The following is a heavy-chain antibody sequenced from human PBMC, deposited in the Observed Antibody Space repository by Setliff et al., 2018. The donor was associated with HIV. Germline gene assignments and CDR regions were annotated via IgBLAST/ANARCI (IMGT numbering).Heavy chain of an antibody. V-gene: IGHV3-15*07. D-gene: IGHD1-26*01. J-gene: IGHJ3*02. CDR2: IKSERDGGTT. CDR1: GFTFNVAW. Sequence: GGSLRLSCAASGFTFNVAWMNWVRQAPGKGLEWVGRIKSERDGGTTDYAAPVKGRFTISTDDSKNTLYLEMNSLETEDTAMYYCTTLVGANPYHDAFDIWGHGTMVTVSS. CDR3: TTLVGANPYHDAFDI.